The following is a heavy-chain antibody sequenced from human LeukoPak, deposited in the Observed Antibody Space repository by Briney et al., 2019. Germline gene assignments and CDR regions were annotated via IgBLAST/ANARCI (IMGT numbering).Heavy chain of an antibody. D-gene: IGHD4-23*01. CDR1: GGSISSSGYY. V-gene: IGHV4-61*05. CDR3: ARRTYGGNRDWYFDL. CDR2: IYSSGST. Sequence: SETLSLTCTVSGGSISSSGYYWGWIRQPPGKRLEWIAYIYSSGSTNYNPSLKSRVTMSVDTSRNQFSLKLSSVTAADTALYYCARRTYGGNRDWYFDLWGRGTLVTVSS. J-gene: IGHJ2*01.